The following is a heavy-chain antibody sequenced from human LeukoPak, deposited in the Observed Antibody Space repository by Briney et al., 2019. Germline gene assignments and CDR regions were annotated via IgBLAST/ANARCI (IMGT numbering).Heavy chain of an antibody. D-gene: IGHD4-11*01. CDR1: GYTFTGYY. V-gene: IGHV1-2*06. Sequence: ASVKVSCKASGYTFTGYYIHWVRQAPGQGLEWMGRINPNSGGTNYAQKFQGRVTVTADESTSTAYMELSSLRSEDTAVYYCARDRVTTEIRSAFDIWGQGTMVTVSS. CDR2: INPNSGGT. J-gene: IGHJ3*02. CDR3: ARDRVTTEIRSAFDI.